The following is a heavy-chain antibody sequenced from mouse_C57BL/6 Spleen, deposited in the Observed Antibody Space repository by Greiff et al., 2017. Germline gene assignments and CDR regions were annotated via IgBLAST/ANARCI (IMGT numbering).Heavy chain of an antibody. CDR3: ARGGYDDAMDY. D-gene: IGHD2-2*01. CDR2: IHPNSGST. Sequence: VQLQQPGAELVKPGASVKLSCKASGYTFTSYWMHWVKQRPGQGLEWIGMIHPNSGSTNYNEKFKSKATLTLDKSSSTAYMQLSSLTSEDSAVYYCARGGYDDAMDYWGQGTSVTVSS. J-gene: IGHJ4*01. V-gene: IGHV1-64*01. CDR1: GYTFTSYW.